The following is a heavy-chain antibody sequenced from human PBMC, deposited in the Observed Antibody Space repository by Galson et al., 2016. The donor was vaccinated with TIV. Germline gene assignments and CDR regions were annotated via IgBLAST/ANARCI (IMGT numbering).Heavy chain of an antibody. D-gene: IGHD2-2*01. CDR2: ISSSGTTT. J-gene: IGHJ4*02. CDR3: ARGCPTTSCYHPY. V-gene: IGHV3-11*01. CDR1: GFTFGDYY. Sequence: CAASGFTFGDYYMSWIRQAPGKGLEWISYISSSGTTTYYTDSVKGRFTISRDNAKNSLYLVMSSLRVEDAAIYFCARGCPTTSCYHPYWGQGTLVTVSS.